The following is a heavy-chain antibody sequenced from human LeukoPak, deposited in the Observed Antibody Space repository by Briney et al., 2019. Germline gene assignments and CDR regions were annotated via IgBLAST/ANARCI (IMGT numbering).Heavy chain of an antibody. CDR2: IYYTGST. CDR1: GGSISSYW. Sequence: SETLSLTCTVSGGSISSYWWSWIRQPPGKGLEWIGYIYYTGSTNYNPSLKSRATISLDTSKNQFSLKLSSVTAADTAVYYCARGTHYYDSSGYLPDYWGQGTLVTVSS. J-gene: IGHJ4*02. CDR3: ARGTHYYDSSGYLPDY. D-gene: IGHD3-22*01. V-gene: IGHV4-59*01.